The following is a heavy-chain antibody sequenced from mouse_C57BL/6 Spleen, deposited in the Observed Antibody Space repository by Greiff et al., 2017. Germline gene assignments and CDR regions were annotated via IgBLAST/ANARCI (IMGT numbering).Heavy chain of an antibody. CDR1: GYSFTGYY. J-gene: IGHJ4*01. D-gene: IGHD4-1*01. Sequence: VQLQQSGPELVKPGASVKISCKASGYSFTGYYMNWVKQSPEKSLEWIGEINPSTGGTTYNQKFKAKATLTVDKSSSTAYMQLKSLTSEDSAVYYCAKLGYYAMDYWGQGTSVTVSS. CDR2: INPSTGGT. CDR3: AKLGYYAMDY. V-gene: IGHV1-42*01.